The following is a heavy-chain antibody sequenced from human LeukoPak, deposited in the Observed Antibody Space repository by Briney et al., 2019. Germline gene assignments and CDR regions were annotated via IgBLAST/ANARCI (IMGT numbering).Heavy chain of an antibody. CDR3: ARTYYDILTGYYYFDY. D-gene: IGHD3-9*01. J-gene: IGHJ4*02. CDR2: MNPNSGNT. CDR1: GYTFTSYD. V-gene: IGHV1-8*03. Sequence: ASVKVSCKASGYTFTSYDINWVRQVTGQGLEWMGWMNPNSGNTGYAQKLQGRVTITRNTSISTAYMELSSLRSEDTAVYYCARTYYDILTGYYYFDYWGQGTLVTVSS.